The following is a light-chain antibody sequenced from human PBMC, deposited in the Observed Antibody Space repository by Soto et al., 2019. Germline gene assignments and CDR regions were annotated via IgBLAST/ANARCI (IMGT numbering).Light chain of an antibody. Sequence: EIVMTQSPATLSVSPGERATLSCGASQSVSSSLAWYQQKPDQTPRLLIYDASSRATGIPARFSGSGSGTDFTLTISSLEPEDFAVYYCHHRGNGITFGQGKRLEIK. J-gene: IGKJ5*01. CDR1: QSVSSS. CDR2: DAS. V-gene: IGKV3-11*01. CDR3: HHRGNGIT.